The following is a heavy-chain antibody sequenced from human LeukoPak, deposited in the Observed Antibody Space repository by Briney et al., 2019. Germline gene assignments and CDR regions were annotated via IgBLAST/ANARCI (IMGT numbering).Heavy chain of an antibody. CDR2: ISSSSSYI. CDR1: GFTFSSYS. CDR3: AKDVGSGYHAFDY. D-gene: IGHD3-3*01. J-gene: IGHJ4*02. V-gene: IGHV3-21*04. Sequence: GGSLRLSCAASGFTFSSYSMNWVRQAPGKGLEWVSSISSSSSYIYYADSVKGRFTISRDNSKNTLCLQVNSLRAEDTAVYYCAKDVGSGYHAFDYWGQGTLVTVSS.